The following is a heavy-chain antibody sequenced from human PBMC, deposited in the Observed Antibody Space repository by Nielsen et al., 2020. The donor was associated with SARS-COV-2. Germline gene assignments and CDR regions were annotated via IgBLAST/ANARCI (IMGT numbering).Heavy chain of an antibody. J-gene: IGHJ4*02. CDR3: ARDGRIGLGVHLDY. V-gene: IGHV3-48*01. CDR1: GFIFNTYG. D-gene: IGHD3-10*01. Sequence: GESLKISCEASGFIFNTYGMNWVRQAPGKGLEWISYISDDNTIFYADSVKGRFTVSRDNSKNTLYLQMNGLRVDDTAVYYCARDGRIGLGVHLDYWGQGTLVTVSS. CDR2: ISDDNTI.